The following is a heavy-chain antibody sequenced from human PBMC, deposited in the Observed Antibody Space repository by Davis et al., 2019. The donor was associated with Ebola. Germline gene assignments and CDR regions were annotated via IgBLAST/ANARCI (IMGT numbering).Heavy chain of an antibody. J-gene: IGHJ6*02. CDR1: GFTFDDYA. V-gene: IGHV3-9*01. D-gene: IGHD4-23*01. CDR3: AKAPGGYYYYGMDV. CDR2: ITWNSGSI. Sequence: GGSLRLSCAASGFTFDDYAMHWVRQAPGKGLEWVSGITWNSGSIGYADSVKGRFTISRDNSKNTLYLQMNSLRAEDTAVYYCAKAPGGYYYYGMDVWGQGTTVTVSS.